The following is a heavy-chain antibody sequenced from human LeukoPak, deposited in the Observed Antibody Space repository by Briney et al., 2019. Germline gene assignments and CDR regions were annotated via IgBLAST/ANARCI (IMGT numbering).Heavy chain of an antibody. CDR2: IYSDNT. Sequence: GGSLRLSCTVSGFTVSTNSMSWVRQAPGKGLEWVSFIYSDNTHYSDSVKGRFTISRDNSKNTLYLQMNSLRAEDTAVYYCAKEDQRWFGEFVDYWGQGTLVTVSS. CDR1: GFTVSTNS. CDR3: AKEDQRWFGEFVDY. V-gene: IGHV3-66*03. D-gene: IGHD3-10*01. J-gene: IGHJ4*02.